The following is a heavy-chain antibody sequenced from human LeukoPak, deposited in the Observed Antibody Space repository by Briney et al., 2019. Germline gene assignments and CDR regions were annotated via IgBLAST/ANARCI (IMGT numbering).Heavy chain of an antibody. J-gene: IGHJ4*02. V-gene: IGHV4-59*01. D-gene: IGHD3-16*01. Sequence: PSETLSLTCTVSGGSLDRFYWSWIRRPPGKGLEYIGYIYYSGTTNYDPSLKGRVTISVDMSKNQFSLKLISVTAADTAVYYCARDPPGKGALDFWGQGTLVTVSS. CDR1: GGSLDRFY. CDR2: IYYSGTT. CDR3: ARDPPGKGALDF.